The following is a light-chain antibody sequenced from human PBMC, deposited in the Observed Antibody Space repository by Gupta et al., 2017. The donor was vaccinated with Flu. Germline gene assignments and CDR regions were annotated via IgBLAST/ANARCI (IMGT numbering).Light chain of an antibody. Sequence: GQTVTISGSGVSLGENYPSWYQHNPGPSPILLIFEIYKRPSGIPERFSGSISGTTATLNITGTQARDEADYYCRAWDSDSDKGVFGGGTKLTVL. J-gene: IGLJ3*02. CDR2: EIY. V-gene: IGLV3-1*01. CDR1: SLGENY. CDR3: RAWDSDSDKGV.